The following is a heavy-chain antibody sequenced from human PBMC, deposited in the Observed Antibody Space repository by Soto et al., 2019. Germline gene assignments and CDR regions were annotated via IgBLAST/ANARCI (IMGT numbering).Heavy chain of an antibody. CDR1: GLTISNAW. CDR3: TTESVGGG. Sequence: VGSLRLSCAASGLTISNAWMNWVRQAPGKGLEWVGRIKTNTEGGTTDYAAAVKGRFTVSRDDSKNTLYLQMNSLKTEDTAVYYCTTESVGGGWGKGSTGSVSS. J-gene: IGHJ6*01. V-gene: IGHV3-15*07. D-gene: IGHD2-15*01. CDR2: IKTNTEGGTT.